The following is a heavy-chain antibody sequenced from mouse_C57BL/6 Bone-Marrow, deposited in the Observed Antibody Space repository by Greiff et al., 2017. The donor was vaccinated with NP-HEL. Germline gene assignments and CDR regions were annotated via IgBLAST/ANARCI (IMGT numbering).Heavy chain of an antibody. CDR2: IDPSDSYT. Sequence: QVQLQQPGAELVMPGASVKLSCKASGYTFTSYWMHWVKQRPGQGLEWIGEIDPSDSYTNYNQKFKGKSTLTVDKSSITAYMQLSSLTSEDSAVYYCARWHYGSSYAMDYWGQGTSVTVSS. V-gene: IGHV1-69*01. D-gene: IGHD1-1*01. J-gene: IGHJ4*01. CDR1: GYTFTSYW. CDR3: ARWHYGSSYAMDY.